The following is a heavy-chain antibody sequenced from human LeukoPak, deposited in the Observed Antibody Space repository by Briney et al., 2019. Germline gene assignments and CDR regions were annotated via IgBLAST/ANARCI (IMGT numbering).Heavy chain of an antibody. J-gene: IGHJ4*02. CDR3: AREAEGATTAFDY. Sequence: SETLSLTCTVSGGSISSYYWSWIRQPPGKGLEWIGYIYYSGSTNYNPSLKSRVTISVDTSKNQFSLKLSSVTAADTAVCYCAREAEGATTAFDYWGQGTLVTVSS. CDR2: IYYSGST. D-gene: IGHD1-26*01. CDR1: GGSISSYY. V-gene: IGHV4-59*01.